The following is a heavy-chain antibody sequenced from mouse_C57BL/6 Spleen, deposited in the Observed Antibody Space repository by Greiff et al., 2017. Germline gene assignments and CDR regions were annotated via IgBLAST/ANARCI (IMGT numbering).Heavy chain of an antibody. CDR3: ASYYGSSWYFDV. V-gene: IGHV1-69*01. CDR2: IDPSDSYT. Sequence: QVQLQQPGAELVMPGASVKLSCKASGYTFTSYWMHWVKQRPGQGLEWIGEIDPSDSYTNYNQKFKGKSTVTVDKSSSTAYMQLSSLTSEDSAVYYCASYYGSSWYFDVWGTGTTVTVSS. J-gene: IGHJ1*03. CDR1: GYTFTSYW. D-gene: IGHD1-1*01.